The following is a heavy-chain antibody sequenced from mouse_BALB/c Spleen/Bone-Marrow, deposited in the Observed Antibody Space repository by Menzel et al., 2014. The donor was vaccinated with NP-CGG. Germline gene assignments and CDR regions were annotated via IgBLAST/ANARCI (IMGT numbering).Heavy chain of an antibody. CDR3: TRGTTAGFAY. CDR2: ISYSANT. J-gene: IGHJ3*01. CDR1: GYSITSDYA. Sequence: EVQLQQSGPGLVKPSQSLSLTCTVTGYSITSDYAWNWIRQFPGNKLEWMGYISYSANTNYNPSLKSQISITRDTSKNQFFLQLNSVTAEDTATYYCTRGTTAGFAYWGLGTLVTVSA. V-gene: IGHV3-2*02. D-gene: IGHD1-2*01.